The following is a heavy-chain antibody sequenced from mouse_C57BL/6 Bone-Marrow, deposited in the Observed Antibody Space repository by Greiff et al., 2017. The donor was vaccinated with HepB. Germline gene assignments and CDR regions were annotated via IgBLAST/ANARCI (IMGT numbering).Heavy chain of an antibody. J-gene: IGHJ2*01. CDR3: ARRGSSPYYFDY. V-gene: IGHV5-6*01. D-gene: IGHD1-1*01. CDR1: GFTFSSYG. CDR2: ISSGGSYT. Sequence: DVQLVESGGDLVKPGGSLKLSCAASGFTFSSYGMSWVRQTPDKRLEWVATISSGGSYTYYPDSVKGRFTISRDNAKNTLYLQMSSLKSEDTAMYYCARRGSSPYYFDYWGQGTTLTVSS.